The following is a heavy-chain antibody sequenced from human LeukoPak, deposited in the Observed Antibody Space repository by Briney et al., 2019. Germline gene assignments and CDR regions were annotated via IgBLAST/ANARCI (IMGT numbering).Heavy chain of an antibody. CDR3: ARGGGYASPIGY. CDR2: IYHSGST. D-gene: IGHD5-12*01. Sequence: SETLSLTCTLSGGSISTYYWSWIRQPPGKGLEWIGYIYHSGSTNYNPSLKSRVTISVDTSKNQFSLKLSSVTAADTAVYYCARGGGYASPIGYWGQGALVTVSP. J-gene: IGHJ4*02. CDR1: GGSISTYY. V-gene: IGHV4-59*01.